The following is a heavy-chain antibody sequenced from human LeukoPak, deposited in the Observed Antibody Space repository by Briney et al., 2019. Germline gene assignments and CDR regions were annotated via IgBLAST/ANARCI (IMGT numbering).Heavy chain of an antibody. CDR3: TSSSPTSYSDY. Sequence: GGSLRLSCAASGFSVGSNYMNWVRQAPGRGLECVSVIFSRGSTYYADSVKGRFTISRHNSENTLYLQMNSLRVEDTAVYYCTSSSPTSYSDYWGQGTLVTVSS. CDR1: GFSVGSNY. J-gene: IGHJ4*02. V-gene: IGHV3-53*04. D-gene: IGHD6-13*01. CDR2: IFSRGST.